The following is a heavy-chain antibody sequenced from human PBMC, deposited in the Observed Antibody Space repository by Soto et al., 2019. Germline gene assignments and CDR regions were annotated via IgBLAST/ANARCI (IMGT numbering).Heavy chain of an antibody. D-gene: IGHD1-1*01. J-gene: IGHJ4*02. Sequence: QITLKESGPTLVKPTQTLTLTCTFSGFSLTTSGVGVGWIRRPPGKALEWLALIYWDDDKRYSPSLKSRLTITKDTSKNQVVLTMTNMDPVDTATYYCAHRLEIAVTGTLDYWGQGTLVPVSS. CDR1: GFSLTTSGVG. CDR2: IYWDDDK. CDR3: AHRLEIAVTGTLDY. V-gene: IGHV2-5*02.